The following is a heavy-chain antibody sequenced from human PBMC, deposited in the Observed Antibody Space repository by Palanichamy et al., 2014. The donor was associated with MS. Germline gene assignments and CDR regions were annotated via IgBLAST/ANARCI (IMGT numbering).Heavy chain of an antibody. CDR2: MNPKSGDT. CDR1: GYTFTNYD. D-gene: IGHD3-10*01. V-gene: IGHV1-8*01. CDR3: ARGLRGTGNSYNPPGY. J-gene: IGHJ4*02. Sequence: QVQLVQSGAGVKKPGASVKVSCKASGYTFTNYDLNWVRQAPGQGLEWMGSMNPKSGDTGYSQNFRDRVNMTMDASINTAYMELSSLKFDDTAVYFCARGLRGTGNSYNPPGYWGQGTQVIVSS.